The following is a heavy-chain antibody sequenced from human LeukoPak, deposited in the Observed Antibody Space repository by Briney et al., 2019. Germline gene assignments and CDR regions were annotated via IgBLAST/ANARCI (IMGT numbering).Heavy chain of an antibody. D-gene: IGHD3-22*01. CDR2: IHYSGST. J-gene: IGHJ4*02. V-gene: IGHV4-59*11. CDR1: GGSISNHY. CDR3: ARVTGYIVEDYFDY. Sequence: SETLSLTCTVSGGSISNHYWSWIRQPPGKGLEWIACIHYSGSTNYNPSLKSRVTISVDTSKNQFSLRLSSVTAADTAVYYCARVTGYIVEDYFDYWGQGTLVTVSS.